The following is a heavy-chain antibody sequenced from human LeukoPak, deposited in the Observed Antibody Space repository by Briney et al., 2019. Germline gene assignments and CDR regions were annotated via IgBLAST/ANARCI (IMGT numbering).Heavy chain of an antibody. J-gene: IGHJ6*02. CDR3: ARDSFSVAGYYYYYGMDG. CDR1: GGSISSYY. D-gene: IGHD6-19*01. V-gene: IGHV4-4*07. Sequence: SETLSLTCTVSGGSISSYYWSWIRQPAGKGLEWIGRIYTSGRTNSNPSLKSRVTMSVDTSKNQFSLKLSSVTAADTAVYYCARDSFSVAGYYYYYGMDGCGQGTTATVSS. CDR2: IYTSGRT.